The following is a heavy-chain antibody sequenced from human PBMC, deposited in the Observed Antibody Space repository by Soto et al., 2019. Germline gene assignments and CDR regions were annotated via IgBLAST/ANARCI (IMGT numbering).Heavy chain of an antibody. Sequence: QVQLVQSGAEVRKPGSSVKVSCKASGGTFSRHAISWVRQAPGQGLEWMGGIIPIFGTANHAQKFQGRVTIIADESTXXXXXELSSLRSXXXXXXXXXXGWGYDSXXXXXXXWG. J-gene: IGHJ1*01. D-gene: IGHD3-22*01. V-gene: IGHV1-69*01. CDR3: XXGWGYDSXXXXXXX. CDR2: IIPIFGTA. CDR1: GGTFSRHA.